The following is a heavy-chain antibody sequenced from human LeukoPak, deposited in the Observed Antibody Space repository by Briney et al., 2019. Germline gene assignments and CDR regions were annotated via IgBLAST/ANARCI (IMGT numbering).Heavy chain of an antibody. V-gene: IGHV4-59*01. CDR1: GGSISSYY. CDR2: IYYSGST. D-gene: IGHD5-12*01. Sequence: PSETLSLTCTVSGGSISSYYWSWIRQPPGKGLEWIGYIYYSGSTNYNPSLKSRVTISVDTSKNQFSLKLSSVTAADTAVYYCAGGMNGGYDYWGQGTLVTVSS. CDR3: AGGMNGGYDY. J-gene: IGHJ4*02.